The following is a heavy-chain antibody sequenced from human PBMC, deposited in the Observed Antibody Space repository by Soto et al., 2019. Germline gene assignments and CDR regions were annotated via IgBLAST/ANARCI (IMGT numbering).Heavy chain of an antibody. J-gene: IGHJ6*02. CDR2: IKSKTDGGTT. CDR1: GFTFSNAW. D-gene: IGHD1-26*01. Sequence: GGSLRLSCAASGFTFSNAWMNWVRQAPGKGLEWVGRIKSKTDGGTTDYAAPVKGRFTISRDDSKNTLYLQMNSLKTEDTAVYYCTTAWELFYYNYGMAVGGQGTTVTVSS. CDR3: TTAWELFYYNYGMAV. V-gene: IGHV3-15*07.